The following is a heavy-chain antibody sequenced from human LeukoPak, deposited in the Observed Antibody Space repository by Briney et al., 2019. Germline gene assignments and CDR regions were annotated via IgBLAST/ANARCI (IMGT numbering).Heavy chain of an antibody. CDR3: ARSGYMVRGVLDY. Sequence: SETLSLTCAVSGYSISSGYYWGWIQQPPGKGLEWIGSIYHSGSTYYNPSLKSRVTISVDTSKNQFSLKLSSVTAADTAVYYCARSGYMVRGVLDYWGQGTLVTVSS. V-gene: IGHV4-38-2*01. CDR2: IYHSGST. J-gene: IGHJ4*02. CDR1: GYSISSGYY. D-gene: IGHD3-10*01.